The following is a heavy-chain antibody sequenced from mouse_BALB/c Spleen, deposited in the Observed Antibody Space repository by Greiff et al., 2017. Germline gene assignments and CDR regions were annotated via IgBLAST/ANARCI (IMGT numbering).Heavy chain of an antibody. D-gene: IGHD2-3*01. Sequence: QVQLQQSGAELMKPGASVKISCKATGYTFSSYWIEWVKQRPGHGLEWIGEILPGSGSTNYNEKFKGKATFTADTSSNTAYMQLSSLTSEDSAVYYCARSTYDGYYVRFAYWGQGTLVTVSA. CDR1: GYTFSSYW. V-gene: IGHV1-9*01. CDR2: ILPGSGST. J-gene: IGHJ3*01. CDR3: ARSTYDGYYVRFAY.